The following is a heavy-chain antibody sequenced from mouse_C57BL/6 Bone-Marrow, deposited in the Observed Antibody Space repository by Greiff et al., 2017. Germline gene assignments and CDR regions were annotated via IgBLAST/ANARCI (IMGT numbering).Heavy chain of an antibody. J-gene: IGHJ2*01. D-gene: IGHD2-4*01. CDR3: ARGGTICYDYFDY. V-gene: IGHV5-4*03. CDR1: GFTFSSYA. CDR2: ISAGGSYT. Sequence: EVMLVESGGGLVKPGGSLKLSCAASGFTFSSYAMSWVRQTPEKRLEWVATISAGGSYTYYPDNVKGRFTISRDNAKNNLYLEMSHLKSEDTAVYYCARGGTICYDYFDYWGQGTTRTVSS.